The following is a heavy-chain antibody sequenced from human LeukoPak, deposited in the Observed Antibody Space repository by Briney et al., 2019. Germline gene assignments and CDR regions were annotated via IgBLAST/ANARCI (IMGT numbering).Heavy chain of an antibody. CDR3: ARSVLSRDDAFDI. CDR1: GGSISSYY. V-gene: IGHV4-59*01. CDR2: IYYRGRT. D-gene: IGHD5/OR15-5a*01. J-gene: IGHJ3*02. Sequence: SETLSLTCTVSGGSISSYYWSWIRQPPGKGLEWMGYIYYRGRTNYNPSLTRRGTISLHTSQNQLSLQLSSVTAAATAVYYCARSVLSRDDAFDIWGQGTMVTVSS.